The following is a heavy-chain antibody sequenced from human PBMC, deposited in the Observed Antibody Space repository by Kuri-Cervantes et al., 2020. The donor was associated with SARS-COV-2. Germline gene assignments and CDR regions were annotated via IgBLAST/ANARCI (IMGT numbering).Heavy chain of an antibody. V-gene: IGHV3-21*01. J-gene: IGHJ4*02. CDR3: AREEYSSSWQTYYFDY. D-gene: IGHD6-13*01. CDR2: ISSSSSYI. Sequence: GESLKISCAASGFTFSSYSMNWVRQAPGKGLEWVSSISSSSSYIYYADSVKGRFTISRDNAKTTLYLQMNSLRAEDTAVYYCAREEYSSSWQTYYFDYWGQGTLVTVSS. CDR1: GFTFSSYS.